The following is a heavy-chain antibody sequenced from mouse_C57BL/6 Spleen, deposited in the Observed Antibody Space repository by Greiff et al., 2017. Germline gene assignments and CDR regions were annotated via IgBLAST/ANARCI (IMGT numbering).Heavy chain of an antibody. CDR2: IDPSDSYT. Sequence: VQLQQPGAELVRPGTSVKLSCKASGYTFTSYWMHWVKQRPGQGLEWIGVIDPSDSYTNYNQKFKGKAPLTVDTSSSTAYMQLSSLTSEDSAVYYCATHYGSSSFDYWGQGTTLTVSS. J-gene: IGHJ2*01. D-gene: IGHD1-1*01. V-gene: IGHV1-59*01. CDR1: GYTFTSYW. CDR3: ATHYGSSSFDY.